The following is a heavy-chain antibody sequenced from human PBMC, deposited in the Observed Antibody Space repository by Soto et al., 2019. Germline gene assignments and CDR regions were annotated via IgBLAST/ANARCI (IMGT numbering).Heavy chain of an antibody. CDR3: AKALEVLSARFES. CDR2: ISASGGRT. Sequence: GESLKLSCRASGFTFGNYAMAWVRQAPGKGLEWVSGISASGGRTYYADSAKGRFTISRDNSNNTLYLQMSSLRAEDTAVYYCAKALEVLSARFESWGQGALVTVSS. V-gene: IGHV3-23*01. D-gene: IGHD2-2*01. J-gene: IGHJ4*02. CDR1: GFTFGNYA.